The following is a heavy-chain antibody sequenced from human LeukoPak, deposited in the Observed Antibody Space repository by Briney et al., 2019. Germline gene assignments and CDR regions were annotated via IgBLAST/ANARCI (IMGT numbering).Heavy chain of an antibody. Sequence: KPGGSLRLSCAASGFIFSDYYMTWIRQAPGKGLEWVAYISSSSSTIYYADSVKGRFTISRDNAKKSLYLQMNSLRAEGTAVYYCARDDCMSSAAHWGQGTLVTVSP. CDR2: ISSSSSTI. CDR3: ARDDCMSSAAH. D-gene: IGHD2-21*02. J-gene: IGHJ4*02. V-gene: IGHV3-11*04. CDR1: GFIFSDYY.